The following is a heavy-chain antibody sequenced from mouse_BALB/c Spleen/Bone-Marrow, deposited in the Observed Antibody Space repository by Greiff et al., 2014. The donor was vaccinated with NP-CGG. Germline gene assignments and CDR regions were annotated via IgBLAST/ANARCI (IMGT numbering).Heavy chain of an antibody. Sequence: EVQVEESGGGLVQPGGSVKLSCAASGFDFSRYFMTWVRQAPGKGLEWIGEINPDSGTINYTPSLKDKFIISRNNAKNTLYLQMSEVKSEDTALYYCARNGYYGWIAYWGQGTLVTVSA. J-gene: IGHJ3*01. CDR2: INPDSGTI. CDR3: ARNGYYGWIAY. V-gene: IGHV4-1*02. D-gene: IGHD2-3*01. CDR1: GFDFSRYF.